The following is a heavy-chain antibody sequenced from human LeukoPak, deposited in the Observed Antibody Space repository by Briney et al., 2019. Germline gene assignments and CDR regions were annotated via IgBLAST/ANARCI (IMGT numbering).Heavy chain of an antibody. V-gene: IGHV4-34*01. Sequence: SETLSLACAVYGGSFSGYYWSWIRQPPGKGLEWIGEINHSGSTNYNPSLKSRVTISVDTSKNQFSLKLSSVTAADTAVYYCARDDIVVVPAATVGADYYYYGMDVWGQGTTVTVSS. CDR2: INHSGST. CDR1: GGSFSGYY. J-gene: IGHJ6*02. D-gene: IGHD2-2*01. CDR3: ARDDIVVVPAATVGADYYYYGMDV.